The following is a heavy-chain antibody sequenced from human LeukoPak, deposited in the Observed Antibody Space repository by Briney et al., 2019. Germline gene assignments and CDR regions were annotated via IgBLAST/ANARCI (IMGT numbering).Heavy chain of an antibody. J-gene: IGHJ4*02. CDR1: GFTFSSYA. D-gene: IGHD3-9*01. V-gene: IGHV3-23*01. CDR2: ISGSGGST. Sequence: GGSLRLSCAASGFTFSSYAMSWVRQAPGKGLEWVSAISGSGGSTYYADSVRGRFTTSGDNSKNTLHLQMDSLRAEDTAVYYCTTGVASEVRYFDWLFPDYWGQGTLVTVSS. CDR3: TTGVASEVRYFDWLFPDY.